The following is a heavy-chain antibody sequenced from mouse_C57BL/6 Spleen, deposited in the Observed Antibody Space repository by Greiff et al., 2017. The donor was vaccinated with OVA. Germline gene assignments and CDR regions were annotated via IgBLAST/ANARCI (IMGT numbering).Heavy chain of an antibody. CDR3: ARSNYYGSSCEYFDV. CDR1: GYTFTSYW. Sequence: QVQLQQPGAELVKPGASVKLSCKASGYTFTSYWMQWVKQRPGQGLEWIGEIDPSDSYTNYNQKFKGKATLTVDTSSSTAYMQLSSLTSEDSAVYYCARSNYYGSSCEYFDVWGTGTTVTVSS. J-gene: IGHJ1*03. D-gene: IGHD1-1*01. CDR2: IDPSDSYT. V-gene: IGHV1-50*01.